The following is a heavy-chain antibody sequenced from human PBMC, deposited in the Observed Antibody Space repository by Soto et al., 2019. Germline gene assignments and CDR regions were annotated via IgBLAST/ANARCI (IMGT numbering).Heavy chain of an antibody. Sequence: QVQLVESGGGVVQPGRSLRLSCAASGFSFSNYGMHWVRQAPGKGLEWVAVISYDGSNTTFADSLKGRFIISRDNSKHTLFLQINGLRVEDTAVYYCAKVSGCFGGSCYLGWFDPWGQGTLVTVSS. V-gene: IGHV3-30*18. CDR1: GFSFSNYG. D-gene: IGHD2-15*01. CDR3: AKVSGCFGGSCYLGWFDP. CDR2: ISYDGSNT. J-gene: IGHJ5*02.